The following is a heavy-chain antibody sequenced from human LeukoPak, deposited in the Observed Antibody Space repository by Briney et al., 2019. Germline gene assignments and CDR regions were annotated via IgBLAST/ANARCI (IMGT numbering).Heavy chain of an antibody. V-gene: IGHV1-18*01. CDR3: ARDGVAARPNYYYYMDV. J-gene: IGHJ6*03. CDR1: GYTFTSYG. D-gene: IGHD6-6*01. CDR2: ISAYNGNT. Sequence: GASVKVSCKASGYTFTSYGISWVRQAPGQGLEWMGWISAYNGNTNYAQKLQGRVTMTTDTSTSTAYMELRSLGSDDTAVYYCARDGVAARPNYYYYMDVWGKGTTVTVSS.